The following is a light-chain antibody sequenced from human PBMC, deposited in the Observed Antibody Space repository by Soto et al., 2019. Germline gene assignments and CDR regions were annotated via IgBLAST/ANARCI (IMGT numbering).Light chain of an antibody. CDR3: QTWGTGIRV. CDR2: LNSDGSH. Sequence: QSVLTQSPSASASLGASVKLTCTLSSGHSSYAIAWHQQQPEKGPRYLMKLNSDGSHSKGDEIPDRFSGSSSGAERYLTISSLQSGDEADYYCQTWGTGIRVFGGGTKLTVL. V-gene: IGLV4-69*01. J-gene: IGLJ2*01. CDR1: SGHSSYA.